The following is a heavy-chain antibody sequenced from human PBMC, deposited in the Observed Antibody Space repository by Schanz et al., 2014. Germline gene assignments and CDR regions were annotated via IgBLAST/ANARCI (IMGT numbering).Heavy chain of an antibody. CDR1: GFTFSTYW. CDR3: ARDKGGYYPFDY. V-gene: IGHV3-7*01. J-gene: IGHJ4*02. D-gene: IGHD3-3*01. Sequence: EVQLVESGGGLVQPGGSLRFSCAASGFTFSTYWMSWVLQAPGKGLEWVANIKQDESERSYVDSVKGRFTISRDNAKNSLYLQMNSLRAEDTAVYYCARDKGGYYPFDYWGQGTLVTVSS. CDR2: IKQDESER.